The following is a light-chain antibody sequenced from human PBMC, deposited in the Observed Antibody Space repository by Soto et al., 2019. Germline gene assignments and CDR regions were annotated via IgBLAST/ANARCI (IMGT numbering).Light chain of an antibody. Sequence: QSVLTQPPSASGSPGQSVTISCTGTSSDVVGYNYVSWYQQHPGKAPKLMIYEVSKRPSGVPDRFSGSKSGNTASLTVSGLHDEDEAYYYCSSYAGSNNVFGAGTKLTVL. CDR2: EVS. CDR1: SSDVVGYNY. J-gene: IGLJ1*01. V-gene: IGLV2-8*01. CDR3: SSYAGSNNV.